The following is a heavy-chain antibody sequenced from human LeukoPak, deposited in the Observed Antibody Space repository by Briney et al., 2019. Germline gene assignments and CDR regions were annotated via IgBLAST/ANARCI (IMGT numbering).Heavy chain of an antibody. CDR1: GFTFSSYV. CDR3: ARGLPPVMKYYFDY. V-gene: IGHV3-23*01. CDR2: ISGNGGST. D-gene: IGHD4-11*01. J-gene: IGHJ4*02. Sequence: GGSLRLSCAASGFTFSSYVMAWVRQAPGKGLEWVSSISGNGGSTNYADSVKGRFTISGDTSKNTLYLQMNSLRAEDTAMYYCARGLPPVMKYYFDYWGQGTLVTVSS.